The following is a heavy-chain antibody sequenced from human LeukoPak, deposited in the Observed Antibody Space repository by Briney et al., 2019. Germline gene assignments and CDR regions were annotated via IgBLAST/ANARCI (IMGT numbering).Heavy chain of an antibody. CDR1: GGSISSGDYY. D-gene: IGHD3-22*01. V-gene: IGHV4-30-4*01. J-gene: IGHJ5*02. CDR3: ARPYYYDSRIDP. Sequence: SETLSLTCTVSGGSISSGDYYWSWIRQAPGKGLGWIAYMYYSGSTYYNPSRKSRVTMSADTSRNQLSLKLSSVSAADTAVYYCARPYYYDSRIDPWGQGILVTVSS. CDR2: MYYSGST.